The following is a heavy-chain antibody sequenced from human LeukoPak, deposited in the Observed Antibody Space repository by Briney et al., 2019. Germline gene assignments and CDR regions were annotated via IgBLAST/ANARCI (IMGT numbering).Heavy chain of an antibody. CDR1: GFTFSSYS. D-gene: IGHD2-15*01. J-gene: IGHJ3*02. Sequence: GGSLRLSCAASGFTFSSYSMNWVRQAPGKGLEWVSSISSSSSYIYYADSVKGRFTISRDNAKNSLYLQMNSLRAEDTAVYYCARECSGGSCYSPDDFDIWGQGTMVTVSS. CDR3: ARECSGGSCYSPDDFDI. V-gene: IGHV3-21*01. CDR2: ISSSSSYI.